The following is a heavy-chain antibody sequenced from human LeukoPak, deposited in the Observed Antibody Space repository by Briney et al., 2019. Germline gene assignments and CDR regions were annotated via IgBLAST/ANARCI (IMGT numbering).Heavy chain of an antibody. V-gene: IGHV5-10-1*01. CDR3: ARPLDGSGWDDAFDI. CDR1: GYSFTSYW. J-gene: IGHJ3*02. Sequence: GESLQISCKGSGYSFTSYWISWVRQMPGKGLEWMGRIDPSDSYANYSPSFQGHVTISADKSISTAYLQWSSLKASDTAMYYCARPLDGSGWDDAFDIWGKGTMVTVSS. D-gene: IGHD6-19*01. CDR2: IDPSDSYA.